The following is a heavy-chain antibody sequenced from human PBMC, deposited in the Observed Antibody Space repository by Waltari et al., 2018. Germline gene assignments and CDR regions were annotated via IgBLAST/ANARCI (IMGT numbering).Heavy chain of an antibody. J-gene: IGHJ4*02. CDR3: ARIPGETGTPRDY. D-gene: IGHD3-10*01. CDR2: INHSGST. CDR1: GGSFSGYY. Sequence: QVQLQQWGAGLLKPSEPLSLTCAVYGGSFSGYYWSWIRQPPGKGLEWIGEINHSGSTNYKPSLKSRVTISVDTSKNQFSLKLSSVTAADTAVYYCARIPGETGTPRDYWGQGTLVTVSS. V-gene: IGHV4-34*01.